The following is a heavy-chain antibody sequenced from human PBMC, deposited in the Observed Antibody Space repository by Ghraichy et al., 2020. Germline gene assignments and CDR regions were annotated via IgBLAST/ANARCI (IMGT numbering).Heavy chain of an antibody. D-gene: IGHD5-18*01. J-gene: IGHJ4*02. V-gene: IGHV3-74*01. CDR1: GFTFSSYW. CDR2: INSDGSST. Sequence: GGSLRLSCAASGFTFSSYWMHWVRQAPGKGLVWVSRINSDGSSTSYADSVKGRFTISRDNAKNTLYLQMNSLRAEDTAVYYCAWIQLWGKPDYWGQGTLVTVSS. CDR3: AWIQLWGKPDY.